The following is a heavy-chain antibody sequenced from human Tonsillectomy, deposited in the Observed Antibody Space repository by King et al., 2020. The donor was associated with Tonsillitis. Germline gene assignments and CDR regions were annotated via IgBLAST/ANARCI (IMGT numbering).Heavy chain of an antibody. V-gene: IGHV3-30*14. D-gene: IGHD4-17*01. CDR1: GFTFSNYA. CDR3: AREGAVKTTVTLFDQ. J-gene: IGHJ4*02. CDR2: ISYDGSDT. Sequence: VQLVESGGGVVQSGRSLRVSCVASGFTFSNYAMHWVRQAPGKGLEWVALISYDGSDTLYADSVKGRFTISRDNSKNTLYVQMNSLRGEDTAVYYGAREGAVKTTVTLFDQWGQGALVTVSA.